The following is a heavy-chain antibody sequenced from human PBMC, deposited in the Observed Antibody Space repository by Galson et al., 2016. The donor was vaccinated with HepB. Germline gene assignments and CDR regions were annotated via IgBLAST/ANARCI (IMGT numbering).Heavy chain of an antibody. Sequence: SVKVSCKASGYTFTNYAISWVRQAPGQGLEWMGWISAYNGDTNYAQKFQGRVTLTTDTSTSTAYMELRRLRSDDTAVYYCARVAALTFWGVIVIPETWGQGTLVTVSS. J-gene: IGHJ4*02. CDR3: ARVAALTFWGVIVIPET. CDR1: GYTFTNYA. D-gene: IGHD3-16*02. CDR2: ISAYNGDT. V-gene: IGHV1-18*01.